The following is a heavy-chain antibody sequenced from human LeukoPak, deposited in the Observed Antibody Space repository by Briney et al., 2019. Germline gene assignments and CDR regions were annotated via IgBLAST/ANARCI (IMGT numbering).Heavy chain of an antibody. Sequence: PSETLSLTCTVSGGSISSSSYYWGWIRQPPGKGLEWVSAISGSGGSTYYADSVKGRFTISRDNSKNTLYLQMNSLRAEDTAVYYCANRGSSSAPDFDYWGQGTLVTVSS. D-gene: IGHD6-13*01. CDR1: GGSISSSSYY. V-gene: IGHV3-23*01. CDR3: ANRGSSSAPDFDY. CDR2: ISGSGGST. J-gene: IGHJ4*02.